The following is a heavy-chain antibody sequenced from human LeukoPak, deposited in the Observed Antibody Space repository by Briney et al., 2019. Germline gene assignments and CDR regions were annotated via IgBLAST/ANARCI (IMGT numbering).Heavy chain of an antibody. Sequence: PGGSLRLSCAASGFTFRNFGVNWVRQAPGKGLEWVANINEDGSEKYYVDSVKGRFTISRDNAKKSLYLQMNSLRDEDTAVYYCARDPDWNYVRAFDFWGQGTMVIVSS. D-gene: IGHD1-7*01. CDR3: ARDPDWNYVRAFDF. V-gene: IGHV3-7*01. J-gene: IGHJ3*01. CDR1: GFTFRNFG. CDR2: INEDGSEK.